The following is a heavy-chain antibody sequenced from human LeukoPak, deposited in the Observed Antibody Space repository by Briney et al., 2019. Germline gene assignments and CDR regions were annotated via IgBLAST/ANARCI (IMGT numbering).Heavy chain of an antibody. D-gene: IGHD3-3*01. CDR3: ARNLHYDFWSGYPYY. Sequence: ASVKVSCKASGYTFTGYYIHWVRQAPGQGHEWMGWINPTRGGTNYAQKFQGRVTMTRDTSISTAYMELSRLRSDDTAVYYCARNLHYDFWSGYPYYWGQGTLVTVSS. J-gene: IGHJ4*02. CDR2: INPTRGGT. V-gene: IGHV1-2*02. CDR1: GYTFTGYY.